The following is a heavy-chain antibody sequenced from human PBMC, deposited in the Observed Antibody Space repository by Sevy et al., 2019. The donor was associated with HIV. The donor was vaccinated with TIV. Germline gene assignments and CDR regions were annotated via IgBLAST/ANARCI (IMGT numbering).Heavy chain of an antibody. D-gene: IGHD1-1*01. CDR3: ARDLPADLESPYYYYGMDV. Sequence: GGSLRLSCVASGFTFSDYYMSWVRQAPGKGLEWVSSISRSAITIYYADSVQGRFTISRDNAKNSLYLQMNSLRDEDTAVYYCARDLPADLESPYYYYGMDVWGQGTTVTVSS. CDR1: GFTFSDYY. CDR2: ISRSAITI. J-gene: IGHJ6*02. V-gene: IGHV3-11*01.